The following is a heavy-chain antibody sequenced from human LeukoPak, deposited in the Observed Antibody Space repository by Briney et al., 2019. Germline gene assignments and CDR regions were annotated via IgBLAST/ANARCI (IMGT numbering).Heavy chain of an antibody. V-gene: IGHV4-30-4*08. D-gene: IGHD2-2*01. Sequence: PSETLSLTCTVSGGSISSYDYYWNWIRQPPGKGLEWIGYIYYSGTTYYNPSLKDRVIIYADTSKNQFSLKLSSVTAADTAVYYCARDVAVPTNAFDIWGQGTMVTVSS. CDR1: GGSISSYDYY. J-gene: IGHJ3*02. CDR2: IYYSGTT. CDR3: ARDVAVPTNAFDI.